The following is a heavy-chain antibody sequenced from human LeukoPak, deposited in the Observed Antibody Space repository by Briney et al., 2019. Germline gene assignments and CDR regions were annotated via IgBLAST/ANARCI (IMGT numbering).Heavy chain of an antibody. CDR1: GGSFSGYY. CDR2: INHSGST. J-gene: IGHJ3*02. Sequence: SETLSLTCAVYGGSFSGYYWSWIRQPPGKGLEWIGEINHSGSTNYNPSLKSRVTISVDTSKNQFSLKLSSVTAADTAVYYCARFVDDSLLWFGELSDAFDIWGQGTMVTVSS. CDR3: ARFVDDSLLWFGELSDAFDI. V-gene: IGHV4-34*01. D-gene: IGHD3-10*01.